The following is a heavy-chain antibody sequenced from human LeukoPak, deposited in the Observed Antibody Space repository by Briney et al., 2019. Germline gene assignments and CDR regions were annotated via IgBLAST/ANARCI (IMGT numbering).Heavy chain of an antibody. J-gene: IGHJ3*02. D-gene: IGHD1-26*01. CDR2: FDPEDGET. Sequence: GASVKVSCKVSGYTLTELSMHWVRQAPGKGLEWMGGFDPEDGETIYAQKFQGRVTMTEDTTTDTAYMELSSLRSEDTAVYYCATEATTRRAFDIWGQGTMVTVSS. CDR3: ATEATTRRAFDI. CDR1: GYTLTELS. V-gene: IGHV1-24*01.